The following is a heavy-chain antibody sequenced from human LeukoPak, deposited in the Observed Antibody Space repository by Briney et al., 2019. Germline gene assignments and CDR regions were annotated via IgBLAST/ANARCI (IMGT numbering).Heavy chain of an antibody. J-gene: IGHJ1*01. D-gene: IGHD4-17*01. V-gene: IGHV3-23*01. CDR1: GFTLSSYA. Sequence: GGSLRLSCAASGFTLSSYAMSWVRQAPGKGLEWVSAISDTGNTYHADSVKGRFTISRDNSKNTLFLQMNSLRAEDTAVYYCAKEIYGDSTGGRFQHWGQGTLVIVSS. CDR3: AKEIYGDSTGGRFQH. CDR2: ISDTGNT.